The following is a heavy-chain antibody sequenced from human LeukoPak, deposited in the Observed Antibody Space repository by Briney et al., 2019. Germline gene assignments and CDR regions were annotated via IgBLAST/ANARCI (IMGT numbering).Heavy chain of an antibody. CDR3: ARDGNGWTDLGGFDS. V-gene: IGHV3-33*01. D-gene: IGHD6-19*01. CDR2: IWNDESNK. Sequence: LPGGSLRLSCGASGFTFSDHAMHWVRQAPGKGLEWVAVIWNDESNKYYADSVKGRFTISRDKSKNTLYLQMNSLRAEDTAVYYCARDGNGWTDLGGFDSWGQGTLVTVSS. J-gene: IGHJ4*02. CDR1: GFTFSDHA.